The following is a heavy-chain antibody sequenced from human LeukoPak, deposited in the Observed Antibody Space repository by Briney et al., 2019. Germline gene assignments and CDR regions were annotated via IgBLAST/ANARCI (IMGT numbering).Heavy chain of an antibody. CDR2: INPNSGGT. D-gene: IGHD3-22*01. CDR3: ARGPGISRGYYYDTRGSDAFDI. J-gene: IGHJ3*02. CDR1: GYTFTGYY. Sequence: ASVKVSCKASGYTFTGYYMHWVRQAPGQGLEWMGWINPNSGGTNYAQKFQGRVTMTRDTSISTAYMELSRLRSDDTAVYYCARGPGISRGYYYDTRGSDAFDIWGQGTMVTVSS. V-gene: IGHV1-2*02.